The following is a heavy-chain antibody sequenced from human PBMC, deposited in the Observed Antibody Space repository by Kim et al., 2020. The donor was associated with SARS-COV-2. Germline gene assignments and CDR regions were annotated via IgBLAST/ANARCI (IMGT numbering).Heavy chain of an antibody. V-gene: IGHV1-18*01. D-gene: IGHD1-26*01. CDR1: GYTFTSYG. CDR3: ARDPSGSYYSDAFDI. Sequence: ASVKVSCKASGYTFTSYGISWVRRAPGQGLEWMGWISAYNGNTNYAQKLQGRVTMTTDTSTSTAYMELRSLRSDDTAVYYCARDPSGSYYSDAFDIWGQGTMVTVSS. CDR2: ISAYNGNT. J-gene: IGHJ3*02.